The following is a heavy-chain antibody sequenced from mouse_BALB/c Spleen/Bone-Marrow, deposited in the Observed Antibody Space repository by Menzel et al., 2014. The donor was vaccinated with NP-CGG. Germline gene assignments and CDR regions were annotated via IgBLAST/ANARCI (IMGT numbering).Heavy chain of an antibody. CDR3: TRRDTTVERAWFAY. CDR1: GYTFTSYW. J-gene: IGHJ3*01. CDR2: IDPSDSYT. V-gene: IGHV1S127*01. Sequence: QVQLQQSGAELVKPGASVKMSCKASGYTFTSYWMHWVKQRPGQGLEWIGTIDPSDSYTSYNQKFKGKATLTVDTSSSTAYMQLSSLTSEDSAVYYCTRRDTTVERAWFAYWGQGTLVTVSA. D-gene: IGHD1-1*01.